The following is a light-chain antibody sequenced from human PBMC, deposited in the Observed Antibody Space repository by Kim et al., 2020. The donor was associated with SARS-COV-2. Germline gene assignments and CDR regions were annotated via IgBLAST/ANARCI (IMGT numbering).Light chain of an antibody. V-gene: IGKV3-20*01. Sequence: SPGERATVSGRDKQSVSGSSLAWYHQKPGQAPRLLIYHAATRATGIPDRFSGSGSGTDFTLTISRVEPEDFAVYYCQEYGDSPPYTFGQGTKLEI. J-gene: IGKJ2*01. CDR3: QEYGDSPPYT. CDR1: QSVSGSS. CDR2: HAA.